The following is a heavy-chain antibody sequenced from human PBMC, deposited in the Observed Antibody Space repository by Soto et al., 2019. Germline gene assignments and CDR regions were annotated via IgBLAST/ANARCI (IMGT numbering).Heavy chain of an antibody. CDR2: TYYRSKWYN. V-gene: IGHV6-1*01. CDR3: ARGVAVPTIFRDTADWFDP. D-gene: IGHD3-9*01. CDR1: GDSVSSNSAA. J-gene: IGHJ5*02. Sequence: SQTLSLTCAISGDSVSSNSAAWNWIRQSPSRGLEWLGRTYYRSKWYNDYAVSVKSRITINPDTSKNQFSLQLNSVTPEDTAVYYCARGVAVPTIFRDTADWFDPWGQGTLVTVSS.